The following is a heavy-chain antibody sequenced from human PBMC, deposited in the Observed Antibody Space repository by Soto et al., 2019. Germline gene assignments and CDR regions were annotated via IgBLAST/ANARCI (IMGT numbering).Heavy chain of an antibody. D-gene: IGHD2-15*01. CDR1: GGSISSGSYS. V-gene: IGHV4-30-2*01. CDR2: IYHTGNT. J-gene: IGHJ4*02. Sequence: QLQLQESGSGLVKPSQTQSLTCAVSGGSISSGSYSWTWIRQPPGKGLEWIAYIYHTGNTYYNPSLKSRVSLSVDTSKNQFSLKLSSVTAADTAVYYCARARYCSGGSCFSDYWGQGTLVTVSS. CDR3: ARARYCSGGSCFSDY.